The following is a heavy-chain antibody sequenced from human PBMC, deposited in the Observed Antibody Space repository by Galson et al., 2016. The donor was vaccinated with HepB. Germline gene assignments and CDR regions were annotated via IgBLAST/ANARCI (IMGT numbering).Heavy chain of an antibody. CDR2: IYWDDDK. CDR1: GFSLSTSGVA. CDR3: ARAVIAVAGFDLDC. V-gene: IGHV2-5*02. D-gene: IGHD6-19*01. Sequence: PALVKPTQTLTLTCTFSGFSLSTSGVAVGWIRQPPGKALEWLAVIYWDDDKRYSPFLRSRPTITKDTSKNQVVLTMTNMDPLDTATYYCARAVIAVAGFDLDCWGQGTLVTVSS. J-gene: IGHJ4*02.